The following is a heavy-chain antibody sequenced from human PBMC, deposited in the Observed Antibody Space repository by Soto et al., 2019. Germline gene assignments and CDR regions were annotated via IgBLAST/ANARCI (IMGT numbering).Heavy chain of an antibody. CDR2: IYPGDSDT. J-gene: IGHJ4*01. CDR1: GYNLSSYW. CDR3: ARSDYYFDS. Sequence: GESLKISCNVSGYNLSSYWSGWVRQMPGKGLEWMGIIYPGDSDTRYSPSFQGQVTISADKSISTAYLQWSSLKASDTAMYYCARSDYYFDSWGQGTLVTVSS. V-gene: IGHV5-51*01.